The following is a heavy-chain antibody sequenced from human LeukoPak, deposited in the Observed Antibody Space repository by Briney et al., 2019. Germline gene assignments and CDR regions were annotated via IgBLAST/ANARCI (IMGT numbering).Heavy chain of an antibody. CDR2: INYSGNT. CDR3: ARHPGSSATDNRRAFDI. Sequence: PSETLSLTCAVSGGSISSNNYYCAWIRQPPGKGLEWIASINYSGNTYYNPSLKSRVTISVDTSKDQFSLKLTSVTAADTAVYFCARHPGSSATDNRRAFDIWGQGTMVTVSS. J-gene: IGHJ3*02. D-gene: IGHD2/OR15-2a*01. V-gene: IGHV4-39*01. CDR1: GGSISSNNYY.